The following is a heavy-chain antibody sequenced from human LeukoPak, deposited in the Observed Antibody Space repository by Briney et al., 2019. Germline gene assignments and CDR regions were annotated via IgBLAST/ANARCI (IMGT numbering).Heavy chain of an antibody. CDR1: GYTFTSYY. V-gene: IGHV1-46*01. D-gene: IGHD2-15*01. J-gene: IGHJ6*02. Sequence: ASVKVSCKASGYTFTSYYMHWVQQAPGQGLEWMGIINPSGGSTSYAQKFQGRVTMTRDTSTSTVYMELSSLRSEDTAVYYCARGFVVVAGPYGMDVWGQGTTVTVSS. CDR2: INPSGGST. CDR3: ARGFVVVAGPYGMDV.